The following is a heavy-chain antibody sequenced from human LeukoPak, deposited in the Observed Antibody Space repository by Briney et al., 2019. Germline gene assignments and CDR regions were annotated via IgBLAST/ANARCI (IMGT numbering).Heavy chain of an antibody. J-gene: IGHJ4*02. CDR2: IKQDGSEK. Sequence: GGSLRLSCAASGFTFNSYWMSWVRQAPGKGLEWVANIKQDGSEKYYVDSVKGRFTISRDNAKNSLYLQMNSLRDEDTAVYYCASSNGSLDYWGQGTLVTVSS. CDR1: GFTFNSYW. CDR3: ASSNGSLDY. V-gene: IGHV3-7*01. D-gene: IGHD1-26*01.